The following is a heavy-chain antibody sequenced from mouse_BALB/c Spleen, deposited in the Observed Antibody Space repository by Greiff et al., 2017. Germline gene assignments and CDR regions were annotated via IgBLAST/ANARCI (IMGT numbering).Heavy chain of an antibody. Sequence: DVKLVESGGGLVKPGGSLKLSCAASGFTFSSYAMSWVRQTPEKRLEWVASISSGGSTYYPDSVKGRFTISRDNARNILYLQMSSLRSEDTAMYYCARGHGGNYAMDYWGQGTSVTVSS. CDR2: ISSGGST. CDR3: ARGHGGNYAMDY. J-gene: IGHJ4*01. CDR1: GFTFSSYA. V-gene: IGHV5-6-5*01.